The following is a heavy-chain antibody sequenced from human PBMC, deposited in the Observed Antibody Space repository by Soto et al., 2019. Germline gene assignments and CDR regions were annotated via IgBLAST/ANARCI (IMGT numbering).Heavy chain of an antibody. J-gene: IGHJ6*02. CDR2: IWYDGSNK. CDR3: ARDHVLLWPGDYYGMDV. D-gene: IGHD3-10*01. CDR1: GFTFSSYG. Sequence: PGGSLRLSCAASGFTFSSYGMHWVRQAPGKGLEWVAVIWYDGSNKYYADSVKGRFTISRDNSKNTLYLQMNSLRAEDTAVYYCARDHVLLWPGDYYGMDVWGQGTTVTVSS. V-gene: IGHV3-33*01.